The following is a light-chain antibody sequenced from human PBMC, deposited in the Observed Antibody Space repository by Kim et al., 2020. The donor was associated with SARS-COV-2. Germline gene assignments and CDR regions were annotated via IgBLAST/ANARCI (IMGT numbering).Light chain of an antibody. V-gene: IGLV2-14*03. Sequence: GQSITISCTGTSSDVGGYNYVSWYQQHPGDAPKLMIYDVTNRPSGVSDRFSGSKSGKTASLSISGLQAEDEADYYCSSYTATNTLIFGGGTQLTVL. CDR2: DVT. CDR1: SSDVGGYNY. CDR3: SSYTATNTLI. J-gene: IGLJ2*01.